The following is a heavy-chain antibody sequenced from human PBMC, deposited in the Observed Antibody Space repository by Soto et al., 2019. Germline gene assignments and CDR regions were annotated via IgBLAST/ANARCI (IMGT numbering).Heavy chain of an antibody. Sequence: QVQLQESGPGLVKPSETLSLTCTVSGDSISSYYWSWIRQPPGKGLAWMGHIYYSGSTNYTPSLKSRVTISVDTSKNQFALKLGSVAAAATAVYYCGRQQVYYGSGTYQFDYWGQGTLVTVSS. CDR1: GDSISSYY. CDR2: IYYSGST. J-gene: IGHJ4*02. V-gene: IGHV4-59*08. CDR3: GRQQVYYGSGTYQFDY. D-gene: IGHD3-10*01.